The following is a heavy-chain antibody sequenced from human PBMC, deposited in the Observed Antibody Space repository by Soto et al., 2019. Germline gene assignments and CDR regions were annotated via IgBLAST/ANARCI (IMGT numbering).Heavy chain of an antibody. CDR1: GGFLTTHY. Sequence: SEALSLTCTGSGGFLTTHYWSWGRQPPGKGLEWIGYIYNSGSITYNPSLKSRVSVSVDTSKNQFFLRLSSVTAGDTAVYFCARHVTTYNTGNDCDVFYVWGQGTMVPVS. V-gene: IGHV4-59*08. CDR3: ARHVTTYNTGNDCDVFYV. D-gene: IGHD1-1*01. CDR2: IYNSGSI. J-gene: IGHJ3*01.